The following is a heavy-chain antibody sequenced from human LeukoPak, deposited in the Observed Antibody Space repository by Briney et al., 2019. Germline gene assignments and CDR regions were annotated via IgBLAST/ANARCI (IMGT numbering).Heavy chain of an antibody. J-gene: IGHJ5*02. CDR3: ARGLLTYYYGSGSYFESWFDP. V-gene: IGHV4-39*07. Sequence: SETLSLTCTVSGGSISSSSYYWGWIRQPPGKGLEWIGRIYTSGSTDYNPSLKSRVTISVDTSKNQFSLKLSSVTAADTAVYYCARGLLTYYYGSGSYFESWFDPWGQGTLVTVSS. D-gene: IGHD3-10*01. CDR1: GGSISSSSYY. CDR2: IYTSGST.